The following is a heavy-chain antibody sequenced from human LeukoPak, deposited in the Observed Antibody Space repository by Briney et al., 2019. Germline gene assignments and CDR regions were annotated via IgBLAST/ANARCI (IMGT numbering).Heavy chain of an antibody. CDR1: GGSFSGYY. CDR2: INHSGST. V-gene: IGHV4-34*01. CDR3: ARVVGYSGYYYYYMDV. Sequence: SETLSLTCAVYGGSFSGYYWSWIRQPPGKGLEWIGEINHSGSTNYNPSLKSRVTISVDTPKNQFSLKLSSVTAADTAVYYCARVVGYSGYYYYYMDVWGKGTTVTVSS. J-gene: IGHJ6*03. D-gene: IGHD3-10*01.